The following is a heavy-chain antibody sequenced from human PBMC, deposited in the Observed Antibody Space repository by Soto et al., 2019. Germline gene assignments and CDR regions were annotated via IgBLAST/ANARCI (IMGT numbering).Heavy chain of an antibody. J-gene: IGHJ6*03. CDR2: INAGNGNT. Sequence: ASVKVSCKASGYTFTSYAMHWVRQAPGQRLEWMGWINAGNGNTKYSQKFQGRVTITRDTSASTAYMELSSLISEDTAVYYCARSPMTTSDRYYYYYMDVWVKGTTVTVSS. V-gene: IGHV1-3*01. CDR3: ARSPMTTSDRYYYYYMDV. D-gene: IGHD4-17*01. CDR1: GYTFTSYA.